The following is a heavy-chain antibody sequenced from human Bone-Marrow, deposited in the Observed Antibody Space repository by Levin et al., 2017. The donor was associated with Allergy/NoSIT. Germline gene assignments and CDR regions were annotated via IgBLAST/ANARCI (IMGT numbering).Heavy chain of an antibody. CDR1: GGSLSDYY. Sequence: SETLSLTCAVSGGSLSDYYWSWIRQSPGKGLEWLGQISQSGSTEYNPSLKSRVIISVDTSKNQFSLKVHSLTAADTGIYYCARRPARGSVWGPGTTVTVSS. V-gene: IGHV4-34*01. D-gene: IGHD5-12*01. CDR2: ISQSGST. J-gene: IGHJ6*02. CDR3: ARRPARGSV.